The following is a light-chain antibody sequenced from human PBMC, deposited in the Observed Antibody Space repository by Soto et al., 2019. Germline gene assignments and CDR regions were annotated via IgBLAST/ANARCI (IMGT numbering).Light chain of an antibody. J-gene: IGKJ4*01. CDR1: QSVSSNY. CDR3: QQYDSSPDT. V-gene: IGKV3-20*01. CDR2: GAS. Sequence: EIVLTQSTGTLSLSPGERATLSCRASQSVSSNYLAWYQQKPGQAPRLLIYGASSRATGIPDRFSGSGSGTDFTLTISRLEPEDFAVYYCQQYDSSPDTFGGGTKVEIK.